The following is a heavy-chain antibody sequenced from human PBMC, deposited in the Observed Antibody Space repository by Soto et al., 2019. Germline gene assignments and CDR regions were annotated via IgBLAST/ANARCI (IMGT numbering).Heavy chain of an antibody. J-gene: IGHJ4*02. CDR1: GFTFSSYS. CDR3: ARETDAQLPTGPDY. V-gene: IGHV3-21*01. CDR2: ISSSSSYI. D-gene: IGHD4-17*01. Sequence: GGSLRLSCAASGFTFSSYSMNWVRQAPGKGLEWVSSISSSSSYIYYADSVKGRFTISRDNAKNSLYLQMNSLRAEDTAVYYCARETDAQLPTGPDYWGQGTLVTVSS.